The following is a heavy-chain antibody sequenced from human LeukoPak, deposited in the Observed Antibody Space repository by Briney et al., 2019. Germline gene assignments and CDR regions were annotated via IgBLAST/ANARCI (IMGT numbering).Heavy chain of an antibody. CDR1: GFTFSDYY. V-gene: IGHV3-11*06. D-gene: IGHD1-1*01. CDR3: ARGTGTTAYFDY. J-gene: IGHJ4*02. CDR2: ISSSSSYT. Sequence: PGGSLRLSCAASGFTFSDYYMSWVRQAPGKGLDWVSYISSSSSYTKYADSVKGRFTISRDNAKNSLYLQVNSLRAEDTAVYYCARGTGTTAYFDYWGQGTLVTVSS.